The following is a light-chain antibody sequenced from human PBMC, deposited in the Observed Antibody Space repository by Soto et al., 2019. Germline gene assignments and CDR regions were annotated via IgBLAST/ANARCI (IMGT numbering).Light chain of an antibody. CDR2: LNSDGSH. CDR3: QTWGSGIVV. Sequence: QAVVTQSPSASASLGASVKLTCTLSSGHINYAIAWHQQQSEKGPRYLMKLNSDGSHSKGDGIPDRFSGSSSGAERYLTISSLQSEDEADYYCQTWGSGIVVFGGGTKVTVL. CDR1: SGHINYA. J-gene: IGLJ2*01. V-gene: IGLV4-69*02.